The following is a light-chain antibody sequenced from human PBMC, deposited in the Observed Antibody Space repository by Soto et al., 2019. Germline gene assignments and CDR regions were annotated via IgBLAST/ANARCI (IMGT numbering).Light chain of an antibody. CDR3: AAWDDSLSGPA. Sequence: QSVLTQPHSASGTPGQRVTISCSGGSSNIGSNSVYWYQQLPGTAPNLLIYNNNQQPSGVPDRFSGSKSGTSASLAISGRRSEDESDYYCAAWDDSLSGPAFGGGTKLTVL. CDR1: SSNIGSNS. V-gene: IGLV1-47*02. CDR2: NNN. J-gene: IGLJ3*02.